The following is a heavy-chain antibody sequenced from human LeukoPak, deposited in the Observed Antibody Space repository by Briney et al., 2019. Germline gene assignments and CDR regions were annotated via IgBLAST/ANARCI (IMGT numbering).Heavy chain of an antibody. D-gene: IGHD5-12*01. CDR2: ISSSGNYI. CDR1: GFTFSSYS. Sequence: GGSLRLSCAASGFTFSSYSMNWVRQAPGKGLEWVSSISSSGNYIYYADSMKGRFTISRDNAKNSLYLQMNSLRAEDTAVYYCSRDGRSGYDSLDYWGQGTLVTVSS. V-gene: IGHV3-21*01. CDR3: SRDGRSGYDSLDY. J-gene: IGHJ4*02.